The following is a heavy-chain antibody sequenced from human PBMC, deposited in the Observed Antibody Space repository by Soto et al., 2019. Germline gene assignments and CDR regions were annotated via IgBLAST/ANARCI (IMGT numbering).Heavy chain of an antibody. Sequence: PSQTLAVTCAISGDSVSSNSAACNWIRQSPSRGLDWLGRTYYRSKWYNDYAVSVKSRITINPDTSKTQFSLQLNSVTPEDTAVYYCARMAVVGTINYYVGRESWCKGNTISVSP. CDR3: ARMAVVGTINYYVGRES. D-gene: IGHD6-19*01. J-gene: IGHJ6*04. V-gene: IGHV6-1*01. CDR1: GDSVSSNSAA. CDR2: TYYRSKWYN.